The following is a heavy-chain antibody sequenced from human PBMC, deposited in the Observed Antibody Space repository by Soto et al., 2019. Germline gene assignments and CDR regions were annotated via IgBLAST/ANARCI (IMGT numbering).Heavy chain of an antibody. Sequence: QVQLVESGGGVVQPGRSLRLSCAASGFTFSSYGMHWVRQAPGKGLEWVAVISYDGSNKYYADSVKGRFTISRDNSKNTLYLQMNSLRAEDTAVYYCAKGIAAAGTLVWGQGTLVTVSS. CDR1: GFTFSSYG. CDR2: ISYDGSNK. V-gene: IGHV3-30*18. J-gene: IGHJ4*02. CDR3: AKGIAAAGTLV. D-gene: IGHD6-13*01.